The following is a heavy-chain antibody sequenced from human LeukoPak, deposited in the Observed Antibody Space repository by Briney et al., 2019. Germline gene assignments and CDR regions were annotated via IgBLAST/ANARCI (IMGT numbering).Heavy chain of an antibody. CDR1: GYTFTGYY. CDR3: ARGPPIQLWLYDSSGYPPRDFDY. V-gene: IGHV1-2*06. Sequence: GASVKVSCKASGYTFTGYYMHWVRQAPGQGLEWMGRINPNSGGTNYAQKFQGRVTMTRDTSISTAYMELSRLRSDDTAVYYCARGPPIQLWLYDSSGYPPRDFDYWGQGTLVTASS. J-gene: IGHJ4*02. CDR2: INPNSGGT. D-gene: IGHD3-22*01.